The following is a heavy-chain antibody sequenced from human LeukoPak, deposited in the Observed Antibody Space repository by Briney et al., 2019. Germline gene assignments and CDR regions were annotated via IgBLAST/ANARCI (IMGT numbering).Heavy chain of an antibody. CDR1: GASISDYY. V-gene: IGHV4-59*08. D-gene: IGHD4-17*01. Sequence: PSETLSLTCTVSGASISDYYWSWIRQPPGKGLEWIGFGHYTGSSNYNPSLKSRVTTSVDTSKSQFSLKLISVTAADTAVYYCARGYGDYDYWGQGTLVTVSS. J-gene: IGHJ4*02. CDR3: ARGYGDYDY. CDR2: GHYTGSS.